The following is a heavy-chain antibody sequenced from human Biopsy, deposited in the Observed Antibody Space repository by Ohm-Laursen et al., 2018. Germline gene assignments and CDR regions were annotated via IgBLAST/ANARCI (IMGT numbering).Heavy chain of an antibody. CDR3: ARRGSGGRSFDH. J-gene: IGHJ4*02. Sequence: SETLSLTWTVSGGSISSFYWTWIRQPPGKGPEWIGDISDSGSTNYKPSLKSRVIISVDTSKNKFSLNLSSVTAADTAVYYCARRGSGGRSFDHWGQGTLVTVSS. CDR1: GGSISSFY. D-gene: IGHD2-15*01. CDR2: ISDSGST. V-gene: IGHV4-59*08.